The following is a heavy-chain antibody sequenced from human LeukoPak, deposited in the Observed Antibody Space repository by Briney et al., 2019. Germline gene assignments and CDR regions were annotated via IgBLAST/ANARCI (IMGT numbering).Heavy chain of an antibody. Sequence: GGSLRLSCAASGFTVITNEMTWVRQARGKGLEWVSVLYSDGNTKYADSVQGRFTISRDNSKNTLYLEMNSLSPDDTAVYYCARGVEPLAANTLAYWGQGTLVTVSS. CDR3: ARGVEPLAANTLAY. CDR1: GFTVITNE. V-gene: IGHV3-53*01. D-gene: IGHD1-14*01. CDR2: LYSDGNT. J-gene: IGHJ4*02.